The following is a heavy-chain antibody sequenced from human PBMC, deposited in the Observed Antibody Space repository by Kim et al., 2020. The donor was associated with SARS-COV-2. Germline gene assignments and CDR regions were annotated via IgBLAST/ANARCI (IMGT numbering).Heavy chain of an antibody. Sequence: ASVKVSCKASGYTLTNYDINWVRQATGQGPEWMGWMNPNSGNTGYAQKFQGRVTMTRDTSISTAYMELSSLTSEDTAVYYCARWRKDGRLGDAFDIWGQGTMVTVSS. CDR1: GYTLTNYD. V-gene: IGHV1-8*01. CDR2: MNPNSGNT. D-gene: IGHD3-16*01. J-gene: IGHJ3*02. CDR3: ARWRKDGRLGDAFDI.